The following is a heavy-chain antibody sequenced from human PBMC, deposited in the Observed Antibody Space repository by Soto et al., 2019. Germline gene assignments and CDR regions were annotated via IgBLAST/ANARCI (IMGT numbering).Heavy chain of an antibody. D-gene: IGHD2-2*01. CDR3: AREVGHMDV. CDR2: VSPYNGDT. Sequence: ASVKASCKASGYTFTTYGINWVRQAPGQGLEWMGWVSPYNGDTSYAQKVQGRVTMTTDTSTTTAYLELRSLRSDDTAVYYCAREVGHMDVWGQGTTVTVSS. CDR1: GYTFTTYG. V-gene: IGHV1-18*04. J-gene: IGHJ6*02.